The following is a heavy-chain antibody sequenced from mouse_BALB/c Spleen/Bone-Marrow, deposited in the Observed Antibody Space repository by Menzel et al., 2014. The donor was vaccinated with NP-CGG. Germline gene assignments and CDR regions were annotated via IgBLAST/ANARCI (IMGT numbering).Heavy chain of an antibody. CDR3: VGGNYGNYVDYFDF. J-gene: IGHJ2*01. Sequence: EVKLVESGGGLVQPGGSLKLSCAASGFTFSNYGMSWVRQTPNKRLELVATINSNGGSTYYPDSVKGRFTISRDTAKNTLYLQMSSLKSEETAMYYCVGGNYGNYVDYFDFWGQGTTLTVSS. CDR2: INSNGGST. CDR1: GFTFSNYG. D-gene: IGHD2-1*01. V-gene: IGHV5-6-3*01.